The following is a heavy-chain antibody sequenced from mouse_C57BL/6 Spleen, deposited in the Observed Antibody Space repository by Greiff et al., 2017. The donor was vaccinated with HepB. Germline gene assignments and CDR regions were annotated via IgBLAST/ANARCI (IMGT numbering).Heavy chain of an antibody. D-gene: IGHD4-1*01. Sequence: DVKLVESGGGLVQPGGSMKLSCAASGFTFSDAWMDWVRQSPEKGLEWVAEIRNKANNHATYYAESVRGRFTISRDDSKSSVYLQMNSLRAEDTGIYYCTRLTGTGYFDYWGQGTTLTVSS. V-gene: IGHV6-6*01. CDR1: GFTFSDAW. J-gene: IGHJ2*01. CDR2: IRNKANNHAT. CDR3: TRLTGTGYFDY.